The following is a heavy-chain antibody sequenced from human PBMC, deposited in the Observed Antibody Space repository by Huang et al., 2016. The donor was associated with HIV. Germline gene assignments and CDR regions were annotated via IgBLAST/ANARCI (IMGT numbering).Heavy chain of an antibody. V-gene: IGHV3-30*18. CDR1: GFSFSTYG. D-gene: IGHD1-26*01. Sequence: VQLVESGGGVVQPGRSLRLACAASGFSFSTYGLHWVRQAPCKGLEWVAVISYDGSNKYYAHSVKGRFTISRDTSENKVYLQMNSLRHEDTAVYYCAKDGADEEWDIDYWGQGTLVTVSS. J-gene: IGHJ4*02. CDR2: ISYDGSNK. CDR3: AKDGADEEWDIDY.